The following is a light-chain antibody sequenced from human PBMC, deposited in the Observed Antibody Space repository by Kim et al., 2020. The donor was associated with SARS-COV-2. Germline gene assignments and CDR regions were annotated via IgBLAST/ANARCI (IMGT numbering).Light chain of an antibody. Sequence: PGQSITISCTGTSSDVGGYNYVSWYQQHPGKAPILMIYDVSNRPSGVSNRFSGSKSGNTASLTISGLQAEDEADYYCSSYTSSSTVFGGGTKLTVL. CDR3: SSYTSSSTV. J-gene: IGLJ2*01. CDR1: SSDVGGYNY. CDR2: DVS. V-gene: IGLV2-14*03.